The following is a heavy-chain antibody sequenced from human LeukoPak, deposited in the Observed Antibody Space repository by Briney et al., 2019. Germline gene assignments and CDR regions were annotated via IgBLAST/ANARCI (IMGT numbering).Heavy chain of an antibody. CDR1: GGSISSYY. J-gene: IGHJ4*02. V-gene: IGHV4-59*08. CDR2: IFFTGNT. CDR3: ARLVGGILTGYYYFDY. Sequence: PSETLSLTCTVSGGSISSYYWSWIRQSPGEGLEWIGYIFFTGNTNYNPSLKSRLTISIDTSKNQFSLHLSSVTAADTAVYYCARLVGGILTGYYYFDYWGQGTLVTVSS. D-gene: IGHD3-9*01.